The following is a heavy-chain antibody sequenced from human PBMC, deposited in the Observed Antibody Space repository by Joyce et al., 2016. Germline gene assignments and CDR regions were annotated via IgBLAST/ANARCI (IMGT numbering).Heavy chain of an antibody. CDR2: IKQDGREK. D-gene: IGHD3-10*01. J-gene: IGHJ4*02. V-gene: IGHV3-7*01. CDR1: KFTFSNYW. CDR3: ARVRDYYGSGSQPLDY. Sequence: EVQLVESGGGLVQPGGSLRLSCAAFKFTFSNYWMSWVRQAPGKGLEWVANIKQDGREKYYEDSVKGRFTISRDNAKNSLYLQMNSLRAEDTAVYYCARVRDYYGSGSQPLDYWGQGTLVTVSS.